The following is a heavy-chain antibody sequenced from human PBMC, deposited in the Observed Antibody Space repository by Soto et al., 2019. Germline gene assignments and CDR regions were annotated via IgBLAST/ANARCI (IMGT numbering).Heavy chain of an antibody. CDR1: GGSFSSYY. D-gene: IGHD3-16*01. J-gene: IGHJ6*02. CDR2: ISYSGIT. Sequence: SETLSLTCTVSGGSFSSYYWSWIRQPPGEGLEWIGYISYSGITNYNPSLKSRVTMSIDTSKNQFSLKLSSVSAADAAAYYYARDQAVGGGYYYYGRNVGGQGPAVTV. V-gene: IGHV4-59*01. CDR3: ARDQAVGGGYYYYGRNV.